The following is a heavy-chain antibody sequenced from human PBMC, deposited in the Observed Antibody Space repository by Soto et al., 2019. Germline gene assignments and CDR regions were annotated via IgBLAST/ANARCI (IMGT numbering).Heavy chain of an antibody. Sequence: GASVKVSCKASGYTFTSYDINWVRQATGQGLEWMGWMNPNSGNTGYAQKFQGRVTMTRDTSISTAYMELSSLRSEDTAVYYCARWRTVTTDYYYGMDVWGQGTTVTVSS. CDR3: ARWRTVTTDYYYGMDV. V-gene: IGHV1-8*01. J-gene: IGHJ6*02. CDR2: MNPNSGNT. CDR1: GYTFTSYD. D-gene: IGHD4-17*01.